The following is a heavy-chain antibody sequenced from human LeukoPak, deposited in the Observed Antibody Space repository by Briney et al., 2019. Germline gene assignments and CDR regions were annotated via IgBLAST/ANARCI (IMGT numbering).Heavy chain of an antibody. J-gene: IGHJ4*02. D-gene: IGHD1-14*01. CDR1: GFTLSGFG. CDR3: ARGWARPGITSH. V-gene: IGHV3-21*05. CDR2: ISSSTTII. Sequence: GGSLRLSCAASGFTLSGFGMNWVRQAPGKGLEWVSYISSSTTIIYYADSVKGRFTISRDNAKNSLYLQMNRLRADDTAVYYCARGWARPGITSHWGQGTLVTVSS.